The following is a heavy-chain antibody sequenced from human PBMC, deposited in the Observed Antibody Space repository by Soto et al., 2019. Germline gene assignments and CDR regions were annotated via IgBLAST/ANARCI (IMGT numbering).Heavy chain of an antibody. J-gene: IGHJ3*02. CDR3: ARDRGYSSSSAFDI. Sequence: SETLSLTCTVSGGSISSYYWSWIRQPPGKGLEWIGYIYYSGSTNYNPSLKSRVTISVDTSKNQFSLKLSSVTAADTAVYYCARDRGYSSSSAFDIWGQGTMVTVSS. CDR1: GGSISSYY. V-gene: IGHV4-59*01. D-gene: IGHD6-6*01. CDR2: IYYSGST.